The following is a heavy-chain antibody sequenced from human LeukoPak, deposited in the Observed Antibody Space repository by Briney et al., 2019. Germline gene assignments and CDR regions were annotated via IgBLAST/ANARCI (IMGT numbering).Heavy chain of an antibody. J-gene: IGHJ5*02. D-gene: IGHD6-19*01. CDR1: GGPINTISTHY. V-gene: IGHV4-59*11. CDR3: AKVASTGYSSGWLDP. CDR2: VYYSGST. Sequence: PSETLSLTCTVSGGPINTISTHYWTWIRQPPGKALEYIGYVYYSGSTDYNPSLRSRVTLSVDTSKRQFSLRLTSVTAADTAIYYCAKVASTGYSSGWLDPWGQGILVTVSS.